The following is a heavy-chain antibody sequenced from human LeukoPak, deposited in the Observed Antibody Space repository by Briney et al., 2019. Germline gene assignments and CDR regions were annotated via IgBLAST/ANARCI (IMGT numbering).Heavy chain of an antibody. V-gene: IGHV4-39*07. J-gene: IGHJ3*02. CDR3: ARWRHLTEQDYYDSSGHWVFDI. CDR2: IYYSGST. CDR1: GGSISSSSYY. D-gene: IGHD3-22*01. Sequence: PSETLSLTCTVSGGSISSSSYYWGWIRQPPGKGLEWIGSIYYSGSTYYNPSLKSRVTISVDTSKNQFSLKLSSVTAADTAVYYCARWRHLTEQDYYDSSGHWVFDIWGQGTMVTVSS.